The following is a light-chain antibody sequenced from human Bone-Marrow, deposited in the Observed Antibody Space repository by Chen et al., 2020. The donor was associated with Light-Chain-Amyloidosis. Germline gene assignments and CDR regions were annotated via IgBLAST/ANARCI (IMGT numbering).Light chain of an antibody. J-gene: IGLJ3*02. Sequence: SYVLTQPPSVSVAPGQTASITCGGNNIGSKDVHWYQQKPGQAPVLVVYDYSDRPSGIPERSAGSNSGNTATLTISRVEAGDEADYYCQVWDSSRDLIWVFGGGTKLTVL. CDR1: NIGSKD. V-gene: IGLV3-21*02. CDR2: DYS. CDR3: QVWDSSRDLIWV.